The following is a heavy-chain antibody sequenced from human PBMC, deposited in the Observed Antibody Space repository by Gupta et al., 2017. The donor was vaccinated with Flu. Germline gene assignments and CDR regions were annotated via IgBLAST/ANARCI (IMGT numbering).Heavy chain of an antibody. CDR1: TSGVG. Sequence: TSGVGVGWIRQPPGKALEWLTLIYGDDDKRYSASLKSRLTITKDTSKNQVVLTLTNMDPVDTGTYYCAHMTDPDAFDVWGQGTLVAVSS. J-gene: IGHJ3*01. CDR3: AHMTDPDAFDV. V-gene: IGHV2-5*02. CDR2: IYGDDDK.